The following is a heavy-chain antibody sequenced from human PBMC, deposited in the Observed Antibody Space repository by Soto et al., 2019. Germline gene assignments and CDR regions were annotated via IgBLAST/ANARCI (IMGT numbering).Heavy chain of an antibody. J-gene: IGHJ5*02. Sequence: GASVQVFCKASGSTFTSYGISWVRQAPGQGLEWMGWISAYNGNTNYAQKLQGRVTMTTDTSTSTAYMELRSLRSDDTAVYYCARDSQQITMVRGVVFDPWGQGTLVTVSS. D-gene: IGHD3-10*01. CDR1: GSTFTSYG. CDR3: ARDSQQITMVRGVVFDP. CDR2: ISAYNGNT. V-gene: IGHV1-18*04.